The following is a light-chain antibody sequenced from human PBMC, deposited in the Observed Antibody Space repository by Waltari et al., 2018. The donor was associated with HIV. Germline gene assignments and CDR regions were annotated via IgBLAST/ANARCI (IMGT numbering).Light chain of an antibody. J-gene: IGKJ1*01. V-gene: IGKV4-1*01. CDR2: WAS. CDR3: QQYHTSWT. Sequence: VLTQSPDSLAVSLGERATINCKSSQSDLYNSDNKNYLAWYQQKPGQPPNLLISWASTRESGVPARFSGSGSGTDFTLTISSLQAEDVAIYYCQQYHTSWTFGQGTKVEIK. CDR1: QSDLYNSDNKNY.